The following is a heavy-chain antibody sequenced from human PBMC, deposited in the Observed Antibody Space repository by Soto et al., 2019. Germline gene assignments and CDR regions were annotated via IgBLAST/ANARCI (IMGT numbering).Heavy chain of an antibody. CDR2: ISSSNSYI. D-gene: IGHD6-6*01. CDR3: ARDYGSSYFDY. J-gene: IGHJ4*02. Sequence: GGSLRLSCAASGFTFSSYSMNWVRQAPGKGLEWVSSISSSNSYIYYADSVKGRFNISRDNAKNSLYLQMNSLRAEDTAVYYCARDYGSSYFDYWGQGTLVTVSS. CDR1: GFTFSSYS. V-gene: IGHV3-21*01.